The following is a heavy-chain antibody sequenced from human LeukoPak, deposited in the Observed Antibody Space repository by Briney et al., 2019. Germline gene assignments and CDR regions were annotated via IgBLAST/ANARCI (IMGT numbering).Heavy chain of an antibody. V-gene: IGHV3-21*01. CDR1: GFTASSNY. Sequence: GGSLRLSCAASGFTASSNYMSWVRQAPGKGLEWVSSISSSSSYVYYADSVKGRFTISRDNAKNSLYLQMNSLRAEDTAVYYCARDGRYSGSSSGDWGQGTLVTVSS. D-gene: IGHD1-26*01. CDR2: ISSSSSYV. J-gene: IGHJ4*02. CDR3: ARDGRYSGSSSGD.